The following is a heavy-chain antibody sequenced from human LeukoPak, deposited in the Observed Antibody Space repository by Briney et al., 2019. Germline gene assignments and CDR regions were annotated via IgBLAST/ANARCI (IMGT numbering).Heavy chain of an antibody. V-gene: IGHV4-59*12. CDR2: IFYTGST. CDR1: GGSISSYY. D-gene: IGHD3-10*01. Sequence: SETLSLTCTVPGGSISSYYWSWIRQPPGKALEWIGNIFYTGSTYYSPSLKSRVTISLDTSRNQFSLRLNSVTAADTAVYYCAKSNGYGLIDIWGQGTMVTVSS. J-gene: IGHJ3*02. CDR3: AKSNGYGLIDI.